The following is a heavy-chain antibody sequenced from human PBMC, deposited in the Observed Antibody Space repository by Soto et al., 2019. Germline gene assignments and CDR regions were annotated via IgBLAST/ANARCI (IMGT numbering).Heavy chain of an antibody. CDR2: IKPKSGDT. J-gene: IGHJ4*02. V-gene: IGHV1-2*04. Sequence: QVQLVQSGAEVKKPGASVKVSCKASGYTFTGYHMHWVRQAPGQGLEWMGWIKPKSGDTNYAQKFRGWVTMTRDTSISTAYMELDSLKSDDTAVYYCAREDHFKSSPAFDSWGQGTLVAVSS. CDR3: AREDHFKSSPAFDS. D-gene: IGHD6-6*01. CDR1: GYTFTGYH.